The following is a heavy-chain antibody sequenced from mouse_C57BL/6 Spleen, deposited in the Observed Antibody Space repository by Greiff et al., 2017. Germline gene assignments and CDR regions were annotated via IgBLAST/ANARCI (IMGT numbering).Heavy chain of an antibody. D-gene: IGHD2-4*01. CDR3: AIYDYDDGYYFDY. V-gene: IGHV1-74*01. CDR1: GYTFTSYW. CDR2: IHPSDRDT. J-gene: IGHJ2*01. Sequence: VQLQQPGAELVKPGASVKVSCKASGYTFTSYWMHWVKQRPGQGLEWIGRIHPSDRDTNYNQKFKGKATLTVDKSSSTAYMQLSSLTSEDSAVYYCAIYDYDDGYYFDYWGQGTTLTVSS.